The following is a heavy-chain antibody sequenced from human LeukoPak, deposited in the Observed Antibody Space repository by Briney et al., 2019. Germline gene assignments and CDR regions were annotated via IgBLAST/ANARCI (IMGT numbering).Heavy chain of an antibody. CDR3: AKDPNGDYIGTFDI. CDR2: ITGSGGRT. V-gene: IGHV3-23*01. J-gene: IGHJ3*02. Sequence: GGSLRLSCATSQFKFNNYGMTWVRQGPGKGLEWVSSITGSGGRTQYADSVQGRFTISRDNSKNTLYLQMNSLRVEDTAVYYCAKDPNGDYIGTFDIWGQGTMVTVSS. D-gene: IGHD4-17*01. CDR1: QFKFNNYG.